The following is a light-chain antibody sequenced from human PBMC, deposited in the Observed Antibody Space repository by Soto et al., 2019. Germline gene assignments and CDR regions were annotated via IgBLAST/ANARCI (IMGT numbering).Light chain of an antibody. J-gene: IGLJ2*01. CDR3: SAWDDSLDGVV. V-gene: IGLV1-44*01. CDR1: SSNIGRNT. CDR2: GNN. Sequence: QSVLTQPPSTSGTPGQRVPISCSGSSSNIGRNTVNWYQQFPGTAPKLLIYGNNQRPSGVPDRFSGSKSGTSASLAISGLRSEDEADYYCSAWDDSLDGVVFGGGTKLTVL.